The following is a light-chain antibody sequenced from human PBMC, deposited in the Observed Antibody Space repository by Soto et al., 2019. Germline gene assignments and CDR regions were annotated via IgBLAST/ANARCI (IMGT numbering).Light chain of an antibody. CDR3: QHYGGSSQT. J-gene: IGKJ2*01. CDR2: GAS. Sequence: EIGLTQSPGTLSLSPGERATLSCRASQSVDSGYLAWYQQRPGQAPRLLIYGASSSTTGIPDRFSGGGSWTFFTITTSRHEPDDFAGYYCQHYGGSSQTFGQGTRLDIK. CDR1: QSVDSGY. V-gene: IGKV3-20*01.